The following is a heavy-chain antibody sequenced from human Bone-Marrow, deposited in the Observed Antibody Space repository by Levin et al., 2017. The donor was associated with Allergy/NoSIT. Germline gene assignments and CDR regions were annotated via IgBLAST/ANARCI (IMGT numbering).Heavy chain of an antibody. V-gene: IGHV3-74*01. CDR3: VRARSSSSGNFYYYIMDI. CDR1: GFTFRNFW. J-gene: IGHJ6*02. Sequence: GGSLRLSCQGSGFTFRNFWMHWVRQVPGKGLVWLSRITDSGRTTGYADSVRGRFTISRDNAKNTLYLHMNSLRVEDTAIYYCVRARSSSSGNFYYYIMDIWGQGTTVTVSS. CDR2: ITDSGRTT. D-gene: IGHD6-13*01.